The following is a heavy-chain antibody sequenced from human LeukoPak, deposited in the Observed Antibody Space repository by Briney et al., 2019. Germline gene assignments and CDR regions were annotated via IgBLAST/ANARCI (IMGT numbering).Heavy chain of an antibody. D-gene: IGHD1-1*01. CDR1: GGSISSGGYS. Sequence: SQTLSLTCAVSGGSISSGGYSWSWIRQPPGKGLEWIGYIYHSGSTYYNPSLKSQVTISVDRSKNQFSLKLSSVTAADTAVYYCARVNDGWAFDYWGQGTPVTVSS. CDR3: ARVNDGWAFDY. J-gene: IGHJ4*02. CDR2: IYHSGST. V-gene: IGHV4-30-2*01.